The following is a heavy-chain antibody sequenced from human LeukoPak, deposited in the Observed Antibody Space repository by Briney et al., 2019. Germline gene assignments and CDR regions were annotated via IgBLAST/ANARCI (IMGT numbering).Heavy chain of an antibody. J-gene: IGHJ4*02. D-gene: IGHD3-22*01. CDR1: GFTLSSNY. CDR3: ARGSAYSH. V-gene: IGHV3-66*02. Sequence: GSLRLSCAASGFTLSSNYLSWVRQAPGKGLEWVSVIYSGGSIYYSDSVKGRFTISRDNSKNMLYLQMSSLRPEDTAVYYCARGSAYSHWGQGTLVTVSS. CDR2: IYSGGSI.